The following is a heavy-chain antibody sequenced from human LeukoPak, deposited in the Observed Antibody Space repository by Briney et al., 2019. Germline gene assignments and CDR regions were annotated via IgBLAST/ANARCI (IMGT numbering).Heavy chain of an antibody. CDR2: ISYDVNNK. Sequence: QPGGSLRLSCAASGFTFSSYAMYWVRQAPGKGLEWVAVISYDVNNKYYADSVKGRFTISRDNSENTLYLQMNSLRAEDTAMYYCARDLGVYSGYDSFDYWGQGTLVTVSS. D-gene: IGHD5-12*01. J-gene: IGHJ4*02. CDR3: ARDLGVYSGYDSFDY. V-gene: IGHV3-30-3*01. CDR1: GFTFSSYA.